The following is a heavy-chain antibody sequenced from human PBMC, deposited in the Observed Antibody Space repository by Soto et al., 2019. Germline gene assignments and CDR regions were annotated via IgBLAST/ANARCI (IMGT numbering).Heavy chain of an antibody. V-gene: IGHV3-11*01. CDR2: ISSSGSTI. CDR3: ARDLMQYDFWSGYSWPWINNWFDP. CDR1: GFTFSDYY. J-gene: IGHJ5*02. D-gene: IGHD3-3*01. Sequence: GGSLRLSCAASGFTFSDYYMSWIRQAPGKGLEWVSYISSSGSTIYYADSVKGRFTISRDNAKNSLYLQMNSLRAEDTAVYYFARDLMQYDFWSGYSWPWINNWFDPWGQGTLVTVSS.